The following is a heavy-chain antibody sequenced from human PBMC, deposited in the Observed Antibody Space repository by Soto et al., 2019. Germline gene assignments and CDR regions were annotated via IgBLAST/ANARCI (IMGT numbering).Heavy chain of an antibody. J-gene: IGHJ6*02. CDR1: GFTFSSYA. V-gene: IGHV3-30-3*01. CDR2: ISYDGSNK. D-gene: IGHD2-15*01. Sequence: PGGSLRLSCAASGFTFSSYAMHWVRQAPGKGLEWVAVISYDGSNKYYADSVKGRFTISRDNSKNTLYLQMNSLRAEDTAVYYCARDLLLFPSPRDVWGQGTTVTVSS. CDR3: ARDLLLFPSPRDV.